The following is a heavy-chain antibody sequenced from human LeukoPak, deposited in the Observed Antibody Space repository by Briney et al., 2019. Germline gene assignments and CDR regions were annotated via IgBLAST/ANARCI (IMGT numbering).Heavy chain of an antibody. V-gene: IGHV4-34*01. Sequence: SETLSLTCAVYGGSFSGYYWSWIRQPPGKGLEWIGEINHSGSTNYNPSLKSRVTISVDTSKNQFSLKLSSVTAADTAVYYCGGCPRYDFWSGYDLVFDYWGQGTLVTVSS. CDR1: GGSFSGYY. CDR3: GGCPRYDFWSGYDLVFDY. CDR2: INHSGST. J-gene: IGHJ4*02. D-gene: IGHD3-3*01.